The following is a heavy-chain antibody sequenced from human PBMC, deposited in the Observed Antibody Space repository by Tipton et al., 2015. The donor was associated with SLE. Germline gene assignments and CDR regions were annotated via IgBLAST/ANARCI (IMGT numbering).Heavy chain of an antibody. CDR2: IYYSGST. V-gene: IGHV4-59*12. CDR3: ARAPGLERSYYYYYYMDV. D-gene: IGHD1-1*01. J-gene: IGHJ6*03. Sequence: TLSLTCTVSGGSISGYYWSWVRQPPGKGLEWIGYIYYSGSTNYNPSLKSRVTISVDTSKNQFSLKLSSVTAADTAVYYCARAPGLERSYYYYYYMDVWGKGTTVTVSS. CDR1: GGSISGYY.